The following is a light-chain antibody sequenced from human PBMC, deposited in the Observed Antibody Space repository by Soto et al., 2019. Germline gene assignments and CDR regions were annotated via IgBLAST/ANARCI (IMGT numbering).Light chain of an antibody. V-gene: IGLV2-14*01. CDR2: DVS. J-gene: IGLJ2*01. Sequence: QSVLTQPASVSGSPGQSITISCTGTDSDVGGYNYVSWYQQHPGNAPKVMIYDVSNRPSGVSNRFSGSKSGNTASLIISGLQAEDEADYYCSSYTINGVGVFGGGTQLT. CDR3: SSYTINGVGV. CDR1: DSDVGGYNY.